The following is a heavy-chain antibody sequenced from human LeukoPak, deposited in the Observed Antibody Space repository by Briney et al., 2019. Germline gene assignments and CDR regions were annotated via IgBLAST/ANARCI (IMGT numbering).Heavy chain of an antibody. V-gene: IGHV1-69*05. CDR1: GGTFSSYA. D-gene: IGHD2-2*01. CDR2: IIPIFGAA. Sequence: GASVKVSCKASGGTFSSYAISWVRQAPGQGLEWMGGIIPIFGAANYAQKFQGRVTITTDESTSTAYMELSSLRSEDTAVYYCASSIVVVPAAPSDYWGQGTLVTVSS. J-gene: IGHJ4*02. CDR3: ASSIVVVPAAPSDY.